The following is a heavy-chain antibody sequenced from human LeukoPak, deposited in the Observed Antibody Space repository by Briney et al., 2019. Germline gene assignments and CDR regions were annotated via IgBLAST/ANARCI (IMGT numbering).Heavy chain of an antibody. D-gene: IGHD6-25*01. CDR1: GFTFSSYS. J-gene: IGHJ6*02. CDR2: ISSSSYI. CDR3: AREVGGSGAGMDV. Sequence: SGGSLRLSCAASGFTFSSYSMNWVRQAPGKGLEWVSSISSSSYIYYADSVKGRFTISRDNAKNSLYLQMNSLRAEDTAVYYCAREVGGSGAGMDVWGQGTTVTVSS. V-gene: IGHV3-21*01.